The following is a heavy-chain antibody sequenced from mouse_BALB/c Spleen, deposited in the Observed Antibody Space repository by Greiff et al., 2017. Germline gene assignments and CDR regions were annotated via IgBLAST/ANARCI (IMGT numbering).Heavy chain of an antibody. CDR3: ARSRGYRFAY. CDR1: GYSITSDYA. D-gene: IGHD2-2*01. J-gene: IGHJ3*01. V-gene: IGHV3-2*02. CDR2: ISYSGST. Sequence: EVKVEESGPGLVKPSQSLSLTCTVTGYSITSDYAWNWIRQFPGNKLEWMGYISYSGSTSYNPSLKSRISITRDTSKNQFFLQLNSVTTEDTATYYCARSRGYRFAYWGQGTLVTVSA.